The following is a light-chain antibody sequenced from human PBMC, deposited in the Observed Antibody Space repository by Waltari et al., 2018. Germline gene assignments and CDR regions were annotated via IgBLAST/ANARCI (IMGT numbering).Light chain of an antibody. CDR1: SSDVGGYNY. J-gene: IGLJ1*01. CDR2: DVS. CDR3: SSYTSSSTRV. Sequence: QSALTQPASVSGSPGQSITISCTGTSSDVGGYNYVSWYQQHPGKAPKLMIYDVSNRPSGVSNRFSGSKSVNTASLTIPGLQAEDEADYYCSSYTSSSTRVFGTGTKVTVL. V-gene: IGLV2-14*03.